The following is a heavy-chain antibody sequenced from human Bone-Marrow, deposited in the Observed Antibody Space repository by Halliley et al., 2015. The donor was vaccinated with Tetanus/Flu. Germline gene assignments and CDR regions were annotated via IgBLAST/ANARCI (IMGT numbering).Heavy chain of an antibody. CDR2: GDST. CDR3: ARDQTYSSDLYNWFDP. V-gene: IGHV3-23*01. D-gene: IGHD6-25*01. J-gene: IGHJ5*02. Sequence: GDSTHYADSVKGRFTISRDNSKNTVYLQMNSLRADDTAVYYCARDQTYSSDLYNWFDPWGQGTLVTVSS.